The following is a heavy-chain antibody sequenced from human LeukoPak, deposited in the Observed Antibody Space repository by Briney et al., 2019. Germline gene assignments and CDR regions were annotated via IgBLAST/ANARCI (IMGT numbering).Heavy chain of an antibody. CDR2: IKQDGSEK. Sequence: GGSLRLSCAVSGFTFRTYWMSWVRQAPGKGLEWVANIKQDGSEKYYVDSVKGRFTISRDNAKNSLYLQMNSLRAEHTAMYYCARDSAGNDYWGQGTLVTVSS. D-gene: IGHD6-13*01. CDR3: ARDSAGNDY. J-gene: IGHJ4*02. V-gene: IGHV3-7*01. CDR1: GFTFRTYW.